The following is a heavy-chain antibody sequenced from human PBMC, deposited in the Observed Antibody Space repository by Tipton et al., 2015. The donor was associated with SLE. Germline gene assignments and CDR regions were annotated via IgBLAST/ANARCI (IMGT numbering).Heavy chain of an antibody. V-gene: IGHV4-39*07. CDR2: ISYSGST. D-gene: IGHD4-17*01. Sequence: TLSLTCTVSGGSISSSSYYWGWIRQPPGKGLEWIGSISYSGSTYYNPSLKSRVTISSDTPKNQFSLKLSSVTAADTAVYHCARSDYGDWYFALWGRGTLVTVSS. J-gene: IGHJ2*01. CDR1: GGSISSSSYY. CDR3: ARSDYGDWYFAL.